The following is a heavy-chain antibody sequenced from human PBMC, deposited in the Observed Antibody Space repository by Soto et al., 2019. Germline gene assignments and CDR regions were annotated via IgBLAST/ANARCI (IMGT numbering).Heavy chain of an antibody. Sequence: SETLSLTCTVSGGSISSYYWSWIRQPPGKGLEWIGYIYYSGSTNYNPSLKSRVTISVDTSKNQFSLKLSSVTAADTAVYYCARRFGVYGELFDYWGQGTLVTVSS. CDR2: IYYSGST. D-gene: IGHD4-17*01. CDR3: ARRFGVYGELFDY. J-gene: IGHJ4*02. V-gene: IGHV4-59*08. CDR1: GGSISSYY.